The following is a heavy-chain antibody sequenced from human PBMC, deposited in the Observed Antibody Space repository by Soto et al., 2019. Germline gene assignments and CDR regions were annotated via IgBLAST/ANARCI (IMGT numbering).Heavy chain of an antibody. V-gene: IGHV4-30-2*01. Sequence: SQPISETCAVCGGSISSGGDSRSWIRQPPGKGLEWIGYIYHSGSTYYNPSLKSRVTISVDRSKNQFSLKLSSVTAADTAVYYCARELSGGSYGMDVWGQGTTVTVSS. CDR3: ARELSGGSYGMDV. J-gene: IGHJ6*02. D-gene: IGHD3-10*01. CDR2: IYHSGST. CDR1: GGSISSGGDS.